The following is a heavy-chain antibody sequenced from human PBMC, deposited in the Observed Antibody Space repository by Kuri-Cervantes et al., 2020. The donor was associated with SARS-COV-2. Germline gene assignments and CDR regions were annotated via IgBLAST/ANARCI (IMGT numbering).Heavy chain of an antibody. D-gene: IGHD4-17*01. CDR3: ARNPTYGDYPYWYFDL. J-gene: IGHJ2*01. CDR1: GFTFSSYA. Sequence: GGSLRLSCAASGFTFSSYAMSWVRQAPGKGLEWASAISGSGGSTYYADPVKGRFTISRDNPKNTLYLQMNSLRAEDTAVYYCARNPTYGDYPYWYFDLWGRGTLVTVSS. V-gene: IGHV3-23*01. CDR2: ISGSGGST.